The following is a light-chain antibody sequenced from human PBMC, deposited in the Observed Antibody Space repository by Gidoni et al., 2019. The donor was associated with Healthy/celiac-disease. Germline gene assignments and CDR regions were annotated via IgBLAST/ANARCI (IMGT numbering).Light chain of an antibody. V-gene: IGLV1-40*01. J-gene: IGLJ2*01. Sequence: QSVLTQPPSVSGAPGQRVTISRTGSSSNIRAGYDGNWYQQLPGTAPKLLIYGNSNRPSGVPDRFSGSKSGTSASLAITGLQAEDEADYYCQSYDSSLSGSVFGGGTKLTVL. CDR1: SSNIRAGYD. CDR3: QSYDSSLSGSV. CDR2: GNS.